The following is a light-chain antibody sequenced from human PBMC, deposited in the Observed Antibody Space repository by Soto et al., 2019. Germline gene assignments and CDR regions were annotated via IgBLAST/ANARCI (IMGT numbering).Light chain of an antibody. V-gene: IGLV8-61*01. CDR2: STN. CDR3: VLYMGSGIWV. Sequence: QAVVTQEPSFSVSPGRTVTLTCDLSSGSVSTSNFPSWYQQTPGQAPRTLIYSTNTRSSGVPDRFSGSILGNKAALTITGAQADDESDYYCVLYMGSGIWVFGGGTKVTVL. CDR1: SGSVSTSNF. J-gene: IGLJ3*02.